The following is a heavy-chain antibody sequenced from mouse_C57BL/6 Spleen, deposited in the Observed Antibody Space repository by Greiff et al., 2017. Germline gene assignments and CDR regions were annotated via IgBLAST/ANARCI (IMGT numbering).Heavy chain of an antibody. CDR2: ISSGSSTI. V-gene: IGHV5-17*01. CDR1: GFTFSDYG. CDR3: SESYYYGRSPWFAY. D-gene: IGHD1-1*01. Sequence: EVHLVESGGGLVKPGGSLKLSCAASGFTFSDYGMHWVRQAPEKGLEWVAYISSGSSTIYYADTVKGRFTISRDNAKNTLFLQMTSLRSEDTAMYYCSESYYYGRSPWFAYWGQGTLVTVSA. J-gene: IGHJ3*01.